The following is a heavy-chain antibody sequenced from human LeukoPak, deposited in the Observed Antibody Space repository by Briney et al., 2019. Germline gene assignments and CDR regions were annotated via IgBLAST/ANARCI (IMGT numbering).Heavy chain of an antibody. CDR3: ARAPVVPAAMVRFYYYYYYMDV. V-gene: IGHV1-69*13. CDR2: IIPIFGTA. J-gene: IGHJ6*03. CDR1: GGTFSSYA. D-gene: IGHD2-2*01. Sequence: SVKVSCKASGGTFSSYAISWVRQAPGQGLEWMGGIIPIFGTANYAQKFQGRVTITADESTSTAYMELSSLRSEDTAVYYCARAPVVPAAMVRFYYYYYYMDVWGKGSTVTVSS.